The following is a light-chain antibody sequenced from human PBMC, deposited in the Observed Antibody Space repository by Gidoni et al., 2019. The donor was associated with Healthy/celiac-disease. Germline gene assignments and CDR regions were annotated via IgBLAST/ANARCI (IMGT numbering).Light chain of an antibody. CDR3: QQYDNLLSIT. CDR2: DAS. CDR1: QDISNY. V-gene: IGKV1-33*01. J-gene: IGKJ5*01. Sequence: DIQMTQSPSSLSASVGDRVTITCQASQDISNYLNWYQQKPGKAPKLLIYDASNLETGVPSRFSGSGSGTDFTFTISSLQPEDIATYDCQQYDNLLSITFGQGTRLEIK.